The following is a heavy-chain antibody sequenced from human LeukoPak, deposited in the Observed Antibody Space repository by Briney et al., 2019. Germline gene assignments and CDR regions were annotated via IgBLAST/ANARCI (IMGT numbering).Heavy chain of an antibody. J-gene: IGHJ4*02. V-gene: IGHV3-23*01. Sequence: GGSLRLSCTASGFTFSNYAMSWVRQAPGKGLQWVSSISGSAGDTYYADSVKGRFTISRDNSKNTLYLQMNSLRVDDTAVYYCAKGYCSSTSCYGIDYWGQGTLVTVSS. CDR3: AKGYCSSTSCYGIDY. D-gene: IGHD2-2*01. CDR1: GFTFSNYA. CDR2: ISGSAGDT.